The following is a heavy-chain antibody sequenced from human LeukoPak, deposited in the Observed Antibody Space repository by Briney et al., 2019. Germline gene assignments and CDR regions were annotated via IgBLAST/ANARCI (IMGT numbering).Heavy chain of an antibody. Sequence: KPSEALSLTCAVYGGSFSGYYWSWIRQPPGKGLEWIGEISLSGSTNYNASLKSRVTISVDKSNNQFSLKLSSVTAADAAVYYCASRWVLTVEPYWGQGTLVTVSS. D-gene: IGHD1-1*01. CDR2: ISLSGST. V-gene: IGHV4-34*01. J-gene: IGHJ4*02. CDR1: GGSFSGYY. CDR3: ASRWVLTVEPY.